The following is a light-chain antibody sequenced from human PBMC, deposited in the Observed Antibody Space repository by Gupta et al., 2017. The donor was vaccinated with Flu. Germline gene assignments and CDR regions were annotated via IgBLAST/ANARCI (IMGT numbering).Light chain of an antibody. Sequence: PRLLIYDASHRVTGTPDRFSGGGPGIDFTLTISSLEFEDFVIYYCRQRTNWLWTFGQGNKV. V-gene: IGKV3D-11*01. J-gene: IGKJ1*01. CDR2: DAS. CDR3: RQRTNWLWT.